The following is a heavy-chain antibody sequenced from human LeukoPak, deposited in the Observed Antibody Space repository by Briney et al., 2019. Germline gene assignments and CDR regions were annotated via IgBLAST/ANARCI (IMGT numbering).Heavy chain of an antibody. V-gene: IGHV4-34*01. Sequence: KPSETLSLTCAVYGGSFSGYYWSWIRQPPGKGLEWIGEINHSGSTNYNPSLKSRVTISVDTSKNQFSLKLSSVTAADTAVYYCARDKQLVRGFYYYYYYMDVWGKGTTVTVPS. CDR3: ARDKQLVRGFYYYYYYMDV. CDR1: GGSFSGYY. J-gene: IGHJ6*03. D-gene: IGHD6-6*01. CDR2: INHSGST.